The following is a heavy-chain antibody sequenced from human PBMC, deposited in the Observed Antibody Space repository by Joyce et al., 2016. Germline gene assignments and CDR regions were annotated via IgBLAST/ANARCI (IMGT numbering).Heavy chain of an antibody. CDR2: FIESAGST. CDR3: AKGGCIGGVCFYNY. J-gene: IGHJ4*02. V-gene: IGHV3-23*01. CDR1: GFTVSSLV. Sequence: EVQLLVSGGGLVHPGGSLGLSCAASGFTVSSLVMSWVRQAPGKGLEGVSFIESAGSTYYADSVKGRFTSSRDSSKNTLYLKMNSLRAEDTAVYYCAKGGCIGGVCFYNYWGQGTLVTVSS. D-gene: IGHD2-8*02.